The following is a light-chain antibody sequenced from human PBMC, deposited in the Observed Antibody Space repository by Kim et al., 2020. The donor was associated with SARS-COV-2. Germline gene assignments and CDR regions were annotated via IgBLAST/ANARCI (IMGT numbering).Light chain of an antibody. CDR2: EVS. CDR3: SSYTCSSTSLYF. Sequence: QSALTQLPSVSGSPGQSVTISCTGTSSDVGSYNRVSWYQQPPGTAPKLIIYEVSNLPSGVPDRFSGSKSGNTASLTISGLQAEDEADYYCSSYTCSSTSLYFFGTGTKVTVL. CDR1: SSDVGSYNR. V-gene: IGLV2-18*02. J-gene: IGLJ1*01.